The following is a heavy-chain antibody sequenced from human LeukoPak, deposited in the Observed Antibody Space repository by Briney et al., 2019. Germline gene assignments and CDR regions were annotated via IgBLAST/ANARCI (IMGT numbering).Heavy chain of an antibody. J-gene: IGHJ5*02. V-gene: IGHV5-51*01. D-gene: IGHD3-10*01. Sequence: AGESLKISCKGSGYSFTSYWIGWVRQMPGKGLEWMGIIYPGDSDTRYSPSFQGQATISADKSISTAYLQWSSLKASDTAMYYCARGTFGELLYPRNWFDPWGQGTLVTVSS. CDR3: ARGTFGELLYPRNWFDP. CDR2: IYPGDSDT. CDR1: GYSFTSYW.